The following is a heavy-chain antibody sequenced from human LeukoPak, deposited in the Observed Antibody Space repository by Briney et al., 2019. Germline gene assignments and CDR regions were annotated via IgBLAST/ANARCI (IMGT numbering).Heavy chain of an antibody. V-gene: IGHV3-53*01. D-gene: IGHD2-21*01. CDR3: ARLPRGGDYFDY. CDR1: GFTVSSNY. Sequence: GGPLRLSCAASGFTVSSNYMSWVRQAPGKGLEWVSVIYSGGSTYYADSVKGRFTISRDNSKNTLYLQMNSLRAEDTAVYYCARLPRGGDYFDYWGQGTLVTVSS. CDR2: IYSGGST. J-gene: IGHJ4*02.